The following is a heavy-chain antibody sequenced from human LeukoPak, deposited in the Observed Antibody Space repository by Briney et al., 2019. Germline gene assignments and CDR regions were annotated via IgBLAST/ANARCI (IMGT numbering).Heavy chain of an antibody. V-gene: IGHV4-59*08. CDR2: LDHIGNT. CDR3: AKHSGSGTFPLES. J-gene: IGHJ4*02. Sequence: SETLSLTCTVSGRSISGSSWSWIRQPPTKGLEWIGYLDHIGNTNYNPSFKSRITISGDTSKNQVSLNLNSVTAADTAVYYCAKHSGSGTFPLESWGLRTLVTVSS. D-gene: IGHD3-10*01. CDR1: GRSISGSS.